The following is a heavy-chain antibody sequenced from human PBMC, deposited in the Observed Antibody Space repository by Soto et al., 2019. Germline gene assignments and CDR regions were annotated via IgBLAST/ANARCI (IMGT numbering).Heavy chain of an antibody. CDR2: INPSGGSP. Sequence: QVQLVQSGAEVKKPGASVKVSCKASGYTFTSYYMHWVRQAPGQGLEWMGIINPSGGSPSYAQKCQGRVTMTWDTSTSTVYMELSSLRSEDTAVYYCARGPNPTGGLGYFDWFPSYFDYWGQGTLVTVSS. CDR3: ARGPNPTGGLGYFDWFPSYFDY. J-gene: IGHJ4*02. CDR1: GYTFTSYY. V-gene: IGHV1-46*01. D-gene: IGHD3-9*01.